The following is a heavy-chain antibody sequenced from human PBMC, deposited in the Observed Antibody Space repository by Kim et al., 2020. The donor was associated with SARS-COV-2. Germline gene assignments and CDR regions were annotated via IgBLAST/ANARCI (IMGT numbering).Heavy chain of an antibody. CDR3: ARGSLLLWFGEFANFDY. J-gene: IGHJ4*02. Sequence: ASVKVSCKASGYTFTSYAMNWVRQAPGQGLEWMGWINTNTGNPTYAQGFTGRFVFSLDTSVSTAYLQISSLKAEDTAVYYCARGSLLLWFGEFANFDYWGQGTLVTVSS. D-gene: IGHD3-10*01. CDR1: GYTFTSYA. CDR2: INTNTGNP. V-gene: IGHV7-4-1*02.